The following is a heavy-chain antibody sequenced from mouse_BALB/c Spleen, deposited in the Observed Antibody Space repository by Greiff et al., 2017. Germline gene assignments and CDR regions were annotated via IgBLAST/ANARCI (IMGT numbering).Heavy chain of an antibody. CDR1: RFTFNTYA. D-gene: IGHD1-1*01. Sequence: EVQVVESGGGLVQPKGSLKLSCAASRFTFNTYAMNWVRQAPGKGLEWVARIRSKSNNYATYYADSVKDRFTISRDDSQSMLYLQMNNLKTEDTAMYYCVRQLLLRYPYAMDYWGQGTSVTVSS. V-gene: IGHV10-1*02. CDR2: IRSKSNNYAT. CDR3: VRQLLLRYPYAMDY. J-gene: IGHJ4*01.